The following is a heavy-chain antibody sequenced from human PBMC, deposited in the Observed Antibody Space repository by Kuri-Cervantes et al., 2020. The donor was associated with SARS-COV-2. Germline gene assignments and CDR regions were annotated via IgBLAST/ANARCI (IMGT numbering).Heavy chain of an antibody. J-gene: IGHJ4*02. Sequence: SETLSLTCTVSGGSISSSSYYWGWIRQPPGKGLEWIGSIYYSGSTYYNPSLKSRVTISVDTSKNQFSLKLSSVTAADTAVYYCARVRSIYYDFWSGYYFDYWGQGTLVTVSS. CDR1: GGSISSSSYY. D-gene: IGHD3-3*01. V-gene: IGHV4-39*01. CDR2: IYYSGST. CDR3: ARVRSIYYDFWSGYYFDY.